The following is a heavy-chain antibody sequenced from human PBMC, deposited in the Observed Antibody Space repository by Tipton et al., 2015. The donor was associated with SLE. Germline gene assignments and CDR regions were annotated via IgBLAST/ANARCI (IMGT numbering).Heavy chain of an antibody. Sequence: TLSLTCTVSGGSISSSSYYWGWIRQPPGKGLEWIGSIYYSGSTYYNPSLKSRVTISVDTSKNQFTLKLSSVTAADTAVYYCASFRIAAAGHHDYWGQGTLVTVSS. J-gene: IGHJ4*02. CDR2: IYYSGST. CDR3: ASFRIAAAGHHDY. D-gene: IGHD6-13*01. CDR1: GGSISSSSYY. V-gene: IGHV4-39*01.